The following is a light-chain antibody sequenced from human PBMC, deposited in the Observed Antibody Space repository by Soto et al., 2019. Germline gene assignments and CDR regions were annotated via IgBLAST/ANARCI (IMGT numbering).Light chain of an antibody. CDR1: SSDVGGYNY. CDR2: DVS. Sequence: QSALTQPASVSGSPGQSITITCTGTSSDVGGYNYVSSYQQHPGKAPKLMIYDVSNRPSGVSNRFSGSKSGNTASLTISGLQAEDEAYYYCSSYTSSSTLVVFGGGTKLTVL. CDR3: SSYTSSSTLVV. V-gene: IGLV2-14*01. J-gene: IGLJ2*01.